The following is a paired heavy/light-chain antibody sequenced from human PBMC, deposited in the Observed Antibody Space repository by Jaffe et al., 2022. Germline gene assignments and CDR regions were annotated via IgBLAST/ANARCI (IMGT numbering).Heavy chain of an antibody. CDR1: GFTFSSYA. J-gene: IGHJ3*01. CDR2: ISGGGGIAST. V-gene: IGHV3-23*01. D-gene: IGHD6-13*01. CDR3: AKEVSSSWLD. Sequence: EVQLLESGGGLVQPGGSLRLSCAASGFTFSSYAMSWVRQAPGKGLEWVSAISGGGGIASTYYADSVKGRFTISRDDSKNTLYLQMHSLTAEDTAVYYCAKEVSSSWLDWGQGTMVTVSS.
Light chain of an antibody. CDR3: CSYAGGSIVWV. V-gene: IGLV2-23*02. CDR2: EVT. J-gene: IGLJ3*02. Sequence: QSALTQPASVSGSPGQSITISCTGTSSDVGSYNLVSWYQQHPGKAPKLMIYEVTKRPSGASNRFSGSKSGNTASLTISGLQADDEADYYCCSYAGGSIVWVFGGGTKLTVL. CDR1: SSDVGSYNL.